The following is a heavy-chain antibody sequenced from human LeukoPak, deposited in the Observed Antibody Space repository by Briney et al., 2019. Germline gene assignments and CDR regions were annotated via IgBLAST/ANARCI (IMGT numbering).Heavy chain of an antibody. J-gene: IGHJ5*02. D-gene: IGHD3-10*01. Sequence: PSETLSLTCTVSGYSISSGYYWGWIRQPPGKGLEWIGSIYHSGSTYYNPSLKSRVTISVDTSKNQFSLKLSSVTAADTAVYYCARQNLWFGEHLGLWFDPWGQGTLVTVSS. CDR1: GYSISSGYY. CDR2: IYHSGST. V-gene: IGHV4-38-2*02. CDR3: ARQNLWFGEHLGLWFDP.